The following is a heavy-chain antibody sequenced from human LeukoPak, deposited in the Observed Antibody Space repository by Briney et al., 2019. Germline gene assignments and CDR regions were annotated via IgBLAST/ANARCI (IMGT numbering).Heavy chain of an antibody. J-gene: IGHJ4*02. CDR1: GGTFSSYA. CDR2: IIPIFGTA. Sequence: GASVKVSCKASGGTFSSYAISWVRQAPGQGLEWMGGIIPIFGTANYAQKFQGRVTITADKSTSTAYMELSSLRSEDTAVYYCARGSQELYDSSGYPYWGQGTLVTGSS. CDR3: ARGSQELYDSSGYPY. V-gene: IGHV1-69*06. D-gene: IGHD3-22*01.